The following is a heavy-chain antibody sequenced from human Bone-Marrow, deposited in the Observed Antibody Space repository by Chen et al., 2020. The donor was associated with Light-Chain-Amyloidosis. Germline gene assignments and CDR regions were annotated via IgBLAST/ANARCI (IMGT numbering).Heavy chain of an antibody. D-gene: IGHD3-9*01. Sequence: EGLLVECGGEVVQAVGSVSLSCTASGFSFSTYWMHWVRQSPGKGLVSVSRTNSAGTSTTYADSVKGRFTVPRDNTKNTMYLEMNSLRVEDTAVYYCARTTLRYLDYWGQGTLVTVSS. CDR1: GFSFSTYW. CDR2: TNSAGTST. V-gene: IGHV3-74*01. J-gene: IGHJ4*02. CDR3: ARTTLRYLDY.